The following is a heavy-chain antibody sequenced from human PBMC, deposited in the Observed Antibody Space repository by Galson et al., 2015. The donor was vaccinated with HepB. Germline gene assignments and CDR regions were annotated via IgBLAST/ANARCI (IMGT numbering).Heavy chain of an antibody. D-gene: IGHD5-12*01. Sequence: SLRLSCAASGFTFSSYSVNWVRQAPGKGLEWVSSISSSSSYIYYADSVKGRFTISRDNAKNSLYLQMNSLRAEDTAVYYCAREDALTNSGYDYHYYYYGMDVWGQGTTVTVSS. CDR1: GFTFSSYS. CDR2: ISSSSSYI. V-gene: IGHV3-21*01. CDR3: AREDALTNSGYDYHYYYYGMDV. J-gene: IGHJ6*02.